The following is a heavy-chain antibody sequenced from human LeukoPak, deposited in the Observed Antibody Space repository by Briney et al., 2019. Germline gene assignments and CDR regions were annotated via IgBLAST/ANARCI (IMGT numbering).Heavy chain of an antibody. D-gene: IGHD2-2*01. Sequence: GRSLRLSCAASGFTFSSYGMHWVRQAPGKGLEWVAVIWYDGGNKYYADSVKGRFTISRDNSKNTLYLQMNSLRAEDTAVYYCARGGDIVVVPAAVYFDYWGQGTLVTVSS. CDR1: GFTFSSYG. V-gene: IGHV3-33*01. J-gene: IGHJ4*02. CDR2: IWYDGGNK. CDR3: ARGGDIVVVPAAVYFDY.